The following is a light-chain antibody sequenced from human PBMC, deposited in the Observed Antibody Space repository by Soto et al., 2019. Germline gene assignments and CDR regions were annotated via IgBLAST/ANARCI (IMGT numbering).Light chain of an antibody. CDR3: SSYTGRTTVV. CDR1: KSDVGAFEY. J-gene: IGLJ2*01. Sequence: QSALTQPASVSGSPGQSITISCTGTKSDVGAFEYVSWYQQHPGKAPKILIYEVSNRPSGVSNRFSGSKSGNTASLTISGLQAEDEADYYCSSYTGRTTVVFGGGTKLTVL. CDR2: EVS. V-gene: IGLV2-14*01.